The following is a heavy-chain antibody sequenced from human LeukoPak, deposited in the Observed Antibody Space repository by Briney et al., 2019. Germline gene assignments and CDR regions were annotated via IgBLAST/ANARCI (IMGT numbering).Heavy chain of an antibody. V-gene: IGHV3-23*01. CDR3: AIMHGYYDGSGYWVQ. CDR1: GFTFGSYG. Sequence: GGSLRLSCAASGFTFGSYGMSWVRPAPGEGLEWVSFISASGDPTSNADSVEARCTISRDNPRATLYLQMNSLRDEDTAGYYCAIMHGYYDGSGYWVQWGQGTLVTVSS. CDR2: ISASGDPT. D-gene: IGHD3-22*01. J-gene: IGHJ4*02.